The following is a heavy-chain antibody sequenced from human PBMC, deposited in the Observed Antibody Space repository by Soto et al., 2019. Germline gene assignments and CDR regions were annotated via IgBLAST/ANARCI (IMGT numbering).Heavy chain of an antibody. Sequence: GESLKISCKGSGYSSTNYWIAWVRQMPGKGLEWMGIIYPGDSDTTYSPSFQGQVTISADKSISTAYLQWSSLKASDTAIYYCARRGNLYYYYMDVWGKGTTVTVSS. D-gene: IGHD3-16*01. CDR3: ARRGNLYYYYMDV. J-gene: IGHJ6*03. V-gene: IGHV5-51*01. CDR1: GYSSTNYW. CDR2: IYPGDSDT.